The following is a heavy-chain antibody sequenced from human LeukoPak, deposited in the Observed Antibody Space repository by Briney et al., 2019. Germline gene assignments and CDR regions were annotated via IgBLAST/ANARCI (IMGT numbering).Heavy chain of an antibody. CDR2: INHSGST. V-gene: IGHV4-34*01. Sequence: PSETLSLTCAVYGGSFSDYYWSWIRQPPGKGLEWIGEINHSGSTNYSPSLKSRVTISVDTSKNQFSLKLNSVTAADTAMYYCARGGQLWWSPHFDYWGQGTLVTVSS. CDR1: GGSFSDYY. CDR3: ARGGQLWWSPHFDY. D-gene: IGHD4/OR15-4a*01. J-gene: IGHJ4*02.